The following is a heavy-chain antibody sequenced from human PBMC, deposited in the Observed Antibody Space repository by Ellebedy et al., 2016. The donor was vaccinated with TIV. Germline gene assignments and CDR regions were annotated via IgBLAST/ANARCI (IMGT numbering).Heavy chain of an antibody. CDR3: MRDYGYQFVIDY. Sequence: MPSETLSPTCSASGDSIRSSLHYWGWIRQTPGKGLAWIVSTDYSGSAYYTPSLESRVTLSVDTSKNELSLRLTSVTAAETAVYYCMRDYGYQFVIDYWGQGVLVTVSS. V-gene: IGHV4-39*07. D-gene: IGHD5-18*01. J-gene: IGHJ4*02. CDR1: GDSIRSSLHY. CDR2: TDYSGSA.